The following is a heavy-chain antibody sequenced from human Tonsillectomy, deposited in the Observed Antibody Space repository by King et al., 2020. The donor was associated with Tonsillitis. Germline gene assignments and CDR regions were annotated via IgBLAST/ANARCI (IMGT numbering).Heavy chain of an antibody. CDR3: ARASGGLSGSYPLNAFDV. CDR2: LSGSGSST. V-gene: IGHV3-23*04. CDR1: GFTFSSYA. J-gene: IGHJ3*01. D-gene: IGHD1-26*01. Sequence: VQLVESGGGLVQPGGSLRLSCAASGFTFSSYAMSWVRQAPGKGLEWVSTLSGSGSSTHYADSVKGRLTISRDNSKNTLYLQMSSLRAEDTAVYYCARASGGLSGSYPLNAFDVWGQGTMVTVS.